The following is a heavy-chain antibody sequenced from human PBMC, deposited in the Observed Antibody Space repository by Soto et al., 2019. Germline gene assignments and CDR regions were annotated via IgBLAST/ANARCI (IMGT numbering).Heavy chain of an antibody. CDR2: ISYDGSNK. Sequence: GGSLRLSCAASGFTFSSYGMHWVRQAPGKGLEWVAVISYDGSNKYYADSVKGRFTISRDNSKNTLYLQMNSLRAEDTAVYYCAKDPDSGYGRDYYYGMDVWGQGTTVTVSS. CDR1: GFTFSSYG. D-gene: IGHD5-12*01. CDR3: AKDPDSGYGRDYYYGMDV. J-gene: IGHJ6*02. V-gene: IGHV3-30*18.